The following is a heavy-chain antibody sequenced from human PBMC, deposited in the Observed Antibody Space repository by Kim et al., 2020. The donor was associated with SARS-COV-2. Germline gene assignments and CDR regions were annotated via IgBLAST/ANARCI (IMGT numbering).Heavy chain of an antibody. J-gene: IGHJ3*02. CDR2: IRSKANSYAT. V-gene: IGHV3-73*01. Sequence: GGSLRLSCAASGFTFSGSAMHWVRQASGKGLEWVGRIRSKANSYATAYAASVKGRFTISGDDSKNTAYLQMNSLKTEDTAVYYCTRRPLGGGNSPAFDIWGQGTMVTVSS. CDR3: TRRPLGGGNSPAFDI. D-gene: IGHD2-21*02. CDR1: GFTFSGSA.